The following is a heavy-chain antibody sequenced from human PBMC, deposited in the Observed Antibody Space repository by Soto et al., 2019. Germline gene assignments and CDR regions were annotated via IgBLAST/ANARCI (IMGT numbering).Heavy chain of an antibody. J-gene: IGHJ4*02. V-gene: IGHV3-23*01. CDR1: GFTFSSYA. Sequence: GGSLRLSCAASGFTFSSYAMSWVRQAPGKGLEWVSAISGSGGSTYYADSVKGRFTISRDNSKNTLYLQMNSLRAEDTAVYYCAKSHLIWSGYYVFDYWGQGTLVTVSS. CDR3: AKSHLIWSGYYVFDY. CDR2: ISGSGGST. D-gene: IGHD3-3*01.